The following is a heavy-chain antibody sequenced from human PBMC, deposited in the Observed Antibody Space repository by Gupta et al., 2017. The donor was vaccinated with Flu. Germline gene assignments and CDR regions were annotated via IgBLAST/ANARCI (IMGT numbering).Heavy chain of an antibody. CDR2: INRDGRTS. J-gene: IGHJ6*02. Sequence: EVLLVESGGGSVQPGGALILSCAASGFTFSSYWMHWVRQAPGKGLVWVSLINRDGRTSSHADSVKGRCTIARDNATNTLYLKMNSLRAGDPAGYYCARDIGTVGVSDYYGVDGGGQGTTVTVSS. CDR1: GFTFSSYW. CDR3: ARDIGTVGVSDYYGVDG. V-gene: IGHV3-74*01. D-gene: IGHD1-26*01.